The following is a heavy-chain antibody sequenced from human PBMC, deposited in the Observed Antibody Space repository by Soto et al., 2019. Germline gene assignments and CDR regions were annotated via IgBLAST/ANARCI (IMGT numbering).Heavy chain of an antibody. CDR2: INPNSGGT. V-gene: IGHV1-2*02. Sequence: ASVKVSCKASGYTFTGYYMHWVRQAPGQGLEWMGWINPNSGGTNYAQKFQGRVTMIRDTSISTAYMELSRLRSDDTAVYYCASDARGRQLPLYYYYYGMDVWGQGTTVTVSS. CDR1: GYTFTGYY. J-gene: IGHJ6*02. D-gene: IGHD2-2*01. CDR3: ASDARGRQLPLYYYYYGMDV.